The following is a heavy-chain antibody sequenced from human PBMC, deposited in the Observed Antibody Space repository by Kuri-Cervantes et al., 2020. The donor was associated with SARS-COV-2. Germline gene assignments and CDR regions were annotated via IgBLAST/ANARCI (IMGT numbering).Heavy chain of an antibody. D-gene: IGHD3-10*01. V-gene: IGHV4-59*08. Sequence: SETLSLTCTVSGGSISSYYWSWIRQPPGKGLEWIGYIYYSGSTNYNPSLKSRVTISVDTSKNQFSLKLSSVTAADTAVYYCARHALGSSVRGGGEYYYYYGMDVWGQGTTVTVSS. J-gene: IGHJ6*02. CDR3: ARHALGSSVRGGGEYYYYYGMDV. CDR1: GGSISSYY. CDR2: IYYSGST.